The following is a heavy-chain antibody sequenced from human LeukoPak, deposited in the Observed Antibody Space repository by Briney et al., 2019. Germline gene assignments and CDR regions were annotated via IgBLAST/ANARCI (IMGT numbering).Heavy chain of an antibody. CDR2: ISSSSSYI. V-gene: IGHV3-21*01. CDR3: ASGPYYDILPGYFPFDY. Sequence: SGGSLRLSCAASGFTFSSYSMNWVRQAPGKGLEWVSSISSSSSYIYYADSVKGRFTISRDNAKNSLYLQMNSLRAEDTAVYYCASGPYYDILPGYFPFDYWGQGTLVTVSS. D-gene: IGHD3-9*01. CDR1: GFTFSSYS. J-gene: IGHJ4*02.